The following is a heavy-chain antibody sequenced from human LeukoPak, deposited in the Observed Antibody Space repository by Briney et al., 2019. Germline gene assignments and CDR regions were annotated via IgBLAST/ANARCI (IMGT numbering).Heavy chain of an antibody. D-gene: IGHD2-21*01. Sequence: GGSLRLSCVASGFTFSSYAIHWVRQAPGKGLEWVALISYDGSNKDYADSVKGRFTISRDNSKNTLYLQMNSLRAEDSAVYYCAREYCGGECYSGFDFWGQGTLDTVSS. CDR2: ISYDGSNK. CDR3: AREYCGGECYSGFDF. V-gene: IGHV3-30*04. CDR1: GFTFSSYA. J-gene: IGHJ5*01.